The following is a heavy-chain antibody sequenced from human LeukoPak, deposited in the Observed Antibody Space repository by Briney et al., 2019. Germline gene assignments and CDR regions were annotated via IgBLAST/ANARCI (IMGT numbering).Heavy chain of an antibody. V-gene: IGHV3-15*01. CDR3: TSNLYCSTSSCYTLDN. CDR1: GFTFSNGW. CDR2: IKSKSERGTT. Sequence: GGSLRLSCAASGFTFSNGWMSWVRQAPGKGLEWVGRIKSKSERGTTDYAAPVKGRFTISRDGSTNTVYLHMNSLKTEDTAMYFCTSNLYCSTSSCYTLDNWGQGTLVAVSP. J-gene: IGHJ4*02. D-gene: IGHD2-2*02.